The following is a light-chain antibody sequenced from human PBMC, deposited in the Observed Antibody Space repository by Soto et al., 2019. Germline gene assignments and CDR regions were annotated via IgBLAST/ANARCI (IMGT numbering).Light chain of an antibody. V-gene: IGKV3-11*01. CDR3: QQSRDWPLT. CDR2: DAS. Sequence: EIVLTQSPATLSLSPGERATVSCRASQSVSNYLAWYQQKPGQAPRLLMYDASNRATGIPARFSGSGYGTDFTLTITSLEPEDFAVYYCQQSRDWPLTFGGGTKVEIK. CDR1: QSVSNY. J-gene: IGKJ4*01.